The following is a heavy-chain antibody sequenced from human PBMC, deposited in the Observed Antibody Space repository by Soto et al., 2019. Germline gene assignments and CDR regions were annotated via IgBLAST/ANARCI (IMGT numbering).Heavy chain of an antibody. CDR3: ARGTDAVITAFDY. CDR2: IYPGDSDT. D-gene: IGHD1-7*01. Sequence: PGESLKISCKGSGYSFTSYWIAWVRQMPEKGLEWMGIIYPGDSDTRYSPSFQGQVTISVDKSINTAYLQWSSLKASDTAMYYRARGTDAVITAFDYWGQGTLVTVSS. J-gene: IGHJ4*02. CDR1: GYSFTSYW. V-gene: IGHV5-51*01.